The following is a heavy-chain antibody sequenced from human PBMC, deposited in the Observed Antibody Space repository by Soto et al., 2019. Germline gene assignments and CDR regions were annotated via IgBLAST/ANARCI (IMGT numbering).Heavy chain of an antibody. Sequence: GGSLRLCCAASGLTFSTYGMHWVRQAPGKGLEWVAVISYDGSNKYYADSVKGRLTISRDNSKNTLYLQMNSLRAEDTAAYYCAKDSGGAPDFDYWGQGTLVTVSS. CDR1: GLTFSTYG. CDR3: AKDSGGAPDFDY. D-gene: IGHD1-26*01. CDR2: ISYDGSNK. V-gene: IGHV3-30*18. J-gene: IGHJ4*02.